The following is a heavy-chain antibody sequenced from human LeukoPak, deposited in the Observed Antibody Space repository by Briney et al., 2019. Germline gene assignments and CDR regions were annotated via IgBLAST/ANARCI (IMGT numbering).Heavy chain of an antibody. V-gene: IGHV3-7*01. CDR1: GFTFSSYW. J-gene: IGHJ4*02. D-gene: IGHD4-11*01. CDR2: IKQDGSEK. CDR3: AREADYSNYVEFDY. Sequence: PGGSLRLSCAASGFTFSSYWMSWVRQAPGKGLEWVANIKQDGSEKYYVDSVKGRFTISRDNAKNSLYLQMNSLRAEDTAVYYCAREADYSNYVEFDYWGQGTLVTVSS.